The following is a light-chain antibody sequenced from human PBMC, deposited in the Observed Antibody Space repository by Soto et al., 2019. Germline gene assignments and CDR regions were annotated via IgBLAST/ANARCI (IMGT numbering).Light chain of an antibody. Sequence: DIQLTQSPSSVSASVGDRVTITCRASQDIGTWLAWYQQKPGKAPKLLIYVASNLQSGVRSRFRGAGSGTDFIRNITSLQPEYFATYHCQQADSFPFTFGPGTKLAFK. CDR3: QQADSFPFT. V-gene: IGKV1-12*01. CDR1: QDIGTW. CDR2: VAS. J-gene: IGKJ3*01.